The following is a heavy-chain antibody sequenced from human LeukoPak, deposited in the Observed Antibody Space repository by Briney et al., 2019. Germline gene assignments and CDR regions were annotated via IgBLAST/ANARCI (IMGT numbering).Heavy chain of an antibody. V-gene: IGHV3-53*01. CDR3: ARRAGAYSHLYDY. CDR1: GFTLSSNS. J-gene: IGHJ4*02. CDR2: IYSDNT. D-gene: IGHD1-26*01. Sequence: GGSLRLSCTVSGFTLSSNSMSWVRQAPGKGLEWVSFIYSDNTHYSDSVKGRFTISRDNSKNTLYLQMNSLRAEDTAVYYCARRAGAYSHLYDYWGQGTLVTVSS.